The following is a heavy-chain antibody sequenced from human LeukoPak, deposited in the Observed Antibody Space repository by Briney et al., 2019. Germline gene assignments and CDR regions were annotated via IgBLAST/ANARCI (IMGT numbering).Heavy chain of an antibody. CDR3: ARSVGVWGSYRNYFDY. CDR2: INPNSGGT. D-gene: IGHD3-16*02. J-gene: IGHJ4*02. V-gene: IGHV1-2*02. Sequence: ASVKVSCKASGYTFTGYYMHWVRQAPGQGLEWMGWINPNSGGTNYAQKFQGRVTTTRDTSISTAYMELSRLRSDDTAVYYCARSVGVWGSYRNYFDYWGQGTLVTVSS. CDR1: GYTFTGYY.